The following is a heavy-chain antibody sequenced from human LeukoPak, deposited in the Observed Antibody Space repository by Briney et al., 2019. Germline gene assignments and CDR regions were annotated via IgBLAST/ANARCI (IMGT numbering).Heavy chain of an antibody. D-gene: IGHD2-15*01. CDR2: ISGSGGST. Sequence: GGSLRLSCAASGFTFSSYAMSWVRQAPGKGLEWVSAISGSGGSTYYADSVKGRFTISRDNSKNTLYLQMNSLRAEDTAVYYCAKMRREIFRTSYSFYYYYMDVWGKGTTVTISS. CDR1: GFTFSSYA. J-gene: IGHJ6*03. V-gene: IGHV3-23*01. CDR3: AKMRREIFRTSYSFYYYYMDV.